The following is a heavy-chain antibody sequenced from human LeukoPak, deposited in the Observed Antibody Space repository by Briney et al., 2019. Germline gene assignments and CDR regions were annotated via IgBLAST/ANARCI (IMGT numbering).Heavy chain of an antibody. CDR3: AKDPTRVTTTHPDY. CDR1: GFSFSSDG. J-gene: IGHJ4*02. V-gene: IGHV3-30*02. D-gene: IGHD4-17*01. CDR2: IRYDGSNK. Sequence: PGGSLRLSCAASGFSFSSDGMHWVRQAPGKGLEWVVFIRYDGSNKSYADSVKGRFTISRDNSKNTLYLQMNSLGPEDTAVYYCAKDPTRVTTTHPDYWGQGTLVTVSS.